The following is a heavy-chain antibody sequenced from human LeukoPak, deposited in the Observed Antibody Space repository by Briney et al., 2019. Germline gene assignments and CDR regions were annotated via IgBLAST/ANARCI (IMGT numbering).Heavy chain of an antibody. CDR2: ITWNSGSV. D-gene: IGHD2-21*02. Sequence: GGSLRLSCVASGFSFDDYAMHWVRHVPGKGLEWVSGITWNSGSVGYADSVKGRFTVSRDNAKNSLYLQMNSLRAEDTALYYCAKDHCGGDCYTDYWGQGTLVTVSS. CDR1: GFSFDDYA. J-gene: IGHJ4*02. CDR3: AKDHCGGDCYTDY. V-gene: IGHV3-9*01.